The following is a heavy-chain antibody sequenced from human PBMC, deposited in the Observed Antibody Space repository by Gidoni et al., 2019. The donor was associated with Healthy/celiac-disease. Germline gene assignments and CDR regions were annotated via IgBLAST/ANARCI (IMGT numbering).Heavy chain of an antibody. CDR3: AKVTRSSSWKGHFDY. J-gene: IGHJ4*02. D-gene: IGHD6-13*01. V-gene: IGHV3-23*01. CDR1: GFTFSSYA. CDR2: ISGSGGST. Sequence: EVQLLESGGGLVQPGGSLRLSCAASGFTFSSYAMSWVRQAPGKGLEGVSAISGSGGSTYDADSVKGRFTISRDNSKNTLYLQMNSLRAEDTAVYYCAKVTRSSSWKGHFDYWGQGTLVTVSS.